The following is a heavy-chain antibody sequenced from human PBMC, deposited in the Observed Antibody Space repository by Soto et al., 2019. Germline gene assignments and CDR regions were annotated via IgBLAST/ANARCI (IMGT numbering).Heavy chain of an antibody. CDR3: ARGGSSWGINRFDP. J-gene: IGHJ5*02. Sequence: SETLSLTCTVSGGSISSYYWSWIRQPPGKGLEWIGYIYYSGSTDYNPSLKSRVTISVDTSKNQFSLKLTSVTVADTAVYYCARGGSSWGINRFDPWGQGTLVTVS. CDR2: IYYSGST. D-gene: IGHD6-13*01. V-gene: IGHV4-59*01. CDR1: GGSISSYY.